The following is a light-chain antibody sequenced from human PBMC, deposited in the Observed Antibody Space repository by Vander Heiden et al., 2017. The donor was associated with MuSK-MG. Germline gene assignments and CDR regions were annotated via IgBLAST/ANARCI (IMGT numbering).Light chain of an antibody. V-gene: IGKV4-1*01. J-gene: IGKJ3*01. CDR1: QSVLYTSNNKNY. CDR2: WAS. CDR3: QQYYSPPFT. Sequence: DIMMTQSPDSLGVSLGERATINCKSSQSVLYTSNNKNYLAWYQQKPGQPPKLLIYWASTRQSGVPERFSGSGSGTDFTLTINNLQGEDVAVYSCQQYYSPPFTFGPETTLDIK.